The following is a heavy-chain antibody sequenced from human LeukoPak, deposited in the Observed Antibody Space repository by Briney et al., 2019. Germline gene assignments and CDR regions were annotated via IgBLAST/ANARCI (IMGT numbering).Heavy chain of an antibody. CDR2: ISSSGSTI. CDR1: GFTFSSYE. D-gene: IGHD3-10*02. Sequence: GGSLRLSCAASGFTFSSYEMNWVRQAPGEGLEWVSYISSSGSTIYYADSVEGRFTISRDNAKNSLYLQMNSLRAEDTAVYYCAELGITMIGGVWGKGTTVTISS. CDR3: AELGITMIGGV. V-gene: IGHV3-48*03. J-gene: IGHJ6*04.